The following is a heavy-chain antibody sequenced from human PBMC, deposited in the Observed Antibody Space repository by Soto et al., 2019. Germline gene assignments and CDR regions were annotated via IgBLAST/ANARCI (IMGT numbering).Heavy chain of an antibody. Sequence: PGGSLRLSCAASGFTFSAYSVNWVRQAPGKGLEWVSYISSGSKTIYYAESVKGRFTVSRDNARNSQYPQMNSLRDEDTAVYYCAREDILGVRSFDYWGQGTLVTVSS. CDR2: ISSGSKTI. J-gene: IGHJ4*02. V-gene: IGHV3-48*02. CDR1: GFTFSAYS. CDR3: AREDILGVRSFDY. D-gene: IGHD3-9*01.